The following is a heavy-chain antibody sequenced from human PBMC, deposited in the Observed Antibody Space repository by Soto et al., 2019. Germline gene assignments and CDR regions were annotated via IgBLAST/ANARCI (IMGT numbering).Heavy chain of an antibody. CDR1: GDSFTSYW. CDR2: IDPSDSYT. Sequence: GESLKISCKGSGDSFTSYWISWVRQMPGKGLEWMGRIDPSDSYTNYSPSFQGHVTISADKSISTAYLQWSSLKASDTAMYYCARHLSGGSGSYYNGPYYYGMDVWGQGTTVTVSS. V-gene: IGHV5-10-1*01. D-gene: IGHD3-10*01. CDR3: ARHLSGGSGSYYNGPYYYGMDV. J-gene: IGHJ6*02.